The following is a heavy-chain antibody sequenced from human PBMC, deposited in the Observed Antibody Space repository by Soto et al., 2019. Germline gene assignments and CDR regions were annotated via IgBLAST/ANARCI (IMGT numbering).Heavy chain of an antibody. CDR2: IYYSGST. V-gene: IGHV4-39*01. J-gene: IGHJ5*02. CDR1: GGSISSSSYY. CDR3: ARLGGRIGPFRFDP. Sequence: KPSETLSLTCTVSGGSISSSSYYWGWIRQPPGKGLEWIGSIYYSGSTYYNPSLKSRVTISVDTSKNQFSLKLSSVTAADTAVYYCARLGGRIGPFRFDPWGQGTLVTVSS. D-gene: IGHD3-16*01.